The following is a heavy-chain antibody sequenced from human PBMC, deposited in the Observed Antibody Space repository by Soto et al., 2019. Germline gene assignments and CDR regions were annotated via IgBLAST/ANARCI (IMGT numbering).Heavy chain of an antibody. CDR3: ARVSSGWYDFDY. Sequence: GGSLRLSCAASGFTVSSNYMSWVRQAPGKGLEWVSVIYSGGSTYYADSVKGRFTISRDNSKNTLYLQMNSLRAGDTAVYYCARVSSGWYDFDYWGQGTLVTVSS. D-gene: IGHD6-19*01. CDR2: IYSGGST. J-gene: IGHJ4*02. CDR1: GFTVSSNY. V-gene: IGHV3-53*01.